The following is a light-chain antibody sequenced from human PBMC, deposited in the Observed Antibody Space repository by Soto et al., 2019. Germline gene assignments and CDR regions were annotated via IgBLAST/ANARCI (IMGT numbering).Light chain of an antibody. J-gene: IGKJ3*01. CDR3: QQYYSIPFT. V-gene: IGKV4-1*01. Sequence: DIVMTQSPDSLTVSPGERATINCKSSQSVLYSSNNKNYLAWYQQKPGQPPKLLISWASTRESGVPDRFSGSGSGTDFTLTISSLQADDVAVYYCQQYYSIPFTFGPGTKVDIK. CDR2: WAS. CDR1: QSVLYSSNNKNY.